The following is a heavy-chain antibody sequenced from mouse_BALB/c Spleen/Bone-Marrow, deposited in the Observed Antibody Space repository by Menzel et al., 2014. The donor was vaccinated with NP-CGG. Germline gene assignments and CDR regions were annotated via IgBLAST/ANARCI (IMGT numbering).Heavy chain of an antibody. D-gene: IGHD2-4*01. CDR2: IDPYDSET. CDR3: ARGRDYDVFSY. J-gene: IGHJ3*01. V-gene: IGHV1-52*01. CDR1: GYTFTSYW. Sequence: QVQLKESGAELVRPGASVKLSCKASGYTFTSYWMSWVKQRPEQGLEWIGRIDPYDSETHYNQKFKDKAILTVDKSSSTAYVQLSSLTSEDSAVYYCARGRDYDVFSYWGQGTLVTVSA.